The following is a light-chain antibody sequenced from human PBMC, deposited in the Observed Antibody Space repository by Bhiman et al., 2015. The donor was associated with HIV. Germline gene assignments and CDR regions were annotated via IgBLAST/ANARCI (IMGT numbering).Light chain of an antibody. Sequence: QSALTQPPSASGSPGQSVTISCTGTSSDVGGYNYVSWYQQHPGKAPKFMIYEVNKWPSGVPDRFSGSKSGNTASLTVSGLQAEDEADYYCAGWDDSLNGFVGFGGGTKLTVL. J-gene: IGLJ2*01. CDR2: EVN. CDR1: SSDVGGYNY. V-gene: IGLV2-8*01. CDR3: AGWDDSLNGFVG.